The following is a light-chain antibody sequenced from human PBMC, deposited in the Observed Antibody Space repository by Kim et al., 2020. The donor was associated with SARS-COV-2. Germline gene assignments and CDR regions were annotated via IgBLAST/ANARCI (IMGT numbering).Light chain of an antibody. V-gene: IGLV3-1*01. CDR1: VLGIRF. Sequence: SVSPGQTASIACSGAVLGIRFAYWYQRKPGQSPVLVIYQDRKRPSGIPERFSGSNSGNTATLTISGTQAMDEADYYCQAWDSSTAVFGEGTQLTVL. CDR2: QDR. CDR3: QAWDSSTAV. J-gene: IGLJ3*02.